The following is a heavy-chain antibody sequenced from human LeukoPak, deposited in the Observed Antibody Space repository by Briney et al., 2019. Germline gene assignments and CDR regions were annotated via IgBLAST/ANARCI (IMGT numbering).Heavy chain of an antibody. CDR2: ISDDGRNK. CDR3: AKRPSDYGDYVTYFDY. Sequence: GGSLRLSCAASGFSFISYGMHGVRQAPGKGLEWVGVISDDGRNKKYADSVKGRFTISRDNSKDTLYLQMNSLRDEDTAVYYCAKRPSDYGDYVTYFDYWGQGTLVTVSS. D-gene: IGHD4-17*01. V-gene: IGHV3-30*18. J-gene: IGHJ4*02. CDR1: GFSFISYG.